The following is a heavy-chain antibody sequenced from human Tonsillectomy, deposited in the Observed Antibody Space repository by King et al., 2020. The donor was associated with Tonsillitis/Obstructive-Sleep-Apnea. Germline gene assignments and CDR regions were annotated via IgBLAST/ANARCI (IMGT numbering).Heavy chain of an antibody. D-gene: IGHD2-8*01. CDR3: AREGAVMNAFDI. CDR1: GGSISSYY. J-gene: IGHJ3*02. V-gene: IGHV4-59*01. CDR2: IYYSGGT. Sequence: QLQESGPGLVKPSETLSLTCTVSGGSISSYYWSWIRQPPGKGLECIGYIYYSGGTNYNPSLKSRVTISVDTSKNQFSLKLRSVTAADTAVYYSAREGAVMNAFDIWGQGTMVTVSS.